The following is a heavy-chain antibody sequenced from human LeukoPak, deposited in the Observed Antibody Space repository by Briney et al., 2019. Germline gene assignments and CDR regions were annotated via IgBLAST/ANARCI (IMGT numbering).Heavy chain of an antibody. CDR1: GGSFSGYY. CDR3: AREIAAGN. Sequence: SGTLSLTCAVYGGSFSGYYWSWIRQPPGKGLEWIGEINHSGSTNYNPSLKSRVTISVDTSKNQFSLKLSSVTAADTAVYYCAREIAAGNWGQGTLVTVSS. CDR2: INHSGST. V-gene: IGHV4-34*01. D-gene: IGHD6-13*01. J-gene: IGHJ4*02.